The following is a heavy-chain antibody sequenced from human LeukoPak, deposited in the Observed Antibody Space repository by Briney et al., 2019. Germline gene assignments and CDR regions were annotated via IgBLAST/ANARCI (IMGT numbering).Heavy chain of an antibody. J-gene: IGHJ4*02. V-gene: IGHV3-33*06. CDR2: ILFDGSNK. CDR1: GVTFSTSG. CDR3: AKDKGGITYVFDY. D-gene: IGHD1-1*01. Sequence: PGMSLRLSCAASGVTFSTSGMHWVRQAPGRGLEWVAVILFDGSNKYYGDSVKGRFTISRDNSKNTLYLQMNSLRAEDTAVYYCAKDKGGITYVFDYWGQGTLVTVSS.